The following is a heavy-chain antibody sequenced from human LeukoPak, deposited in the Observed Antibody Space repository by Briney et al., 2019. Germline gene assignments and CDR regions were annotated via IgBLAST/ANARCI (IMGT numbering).Heavy chain of an antibody. D-gene: IGHD3-10*01. CDR2: IYYSGST. Sequence: SETLSLTCTVSGGSISSYYWSWIRQPPGKGLEWIGYIYYSGSTNYNPSLKSRVTMSVDTSKNQFSLKLSSVTAADTAVYYCARDTYYGSGSYSRFDPWGQGTLVTVSS. J-gene: IGHJ5*02. V-gene: IGHV4-59*12. CDR3: ARDTYYGSGSYSRFDP. CDR1: GGSISSYY.